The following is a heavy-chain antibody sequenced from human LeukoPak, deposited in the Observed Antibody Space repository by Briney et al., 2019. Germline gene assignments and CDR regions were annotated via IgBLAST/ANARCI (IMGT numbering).Heavy chain of an antibody. CDR1: GFSFDAYA. CDR2: ISWNSGAI. D-gene: IGHD6-13*01. CDR3: AKDMSSGVATWGALDI. Sequence: GRSLRLSCAASGFSFDAYAMHWVRQAPGKGLEWVSGISWNSGAISYADSVKGRFTISRDNAKTSLYLQMSSLRYEDTALYYCAKDMSSGVATWGALDIWGRGTSVTVSS. V-gene: IGHV3-9*01. J-gene: IGHJ3*02.